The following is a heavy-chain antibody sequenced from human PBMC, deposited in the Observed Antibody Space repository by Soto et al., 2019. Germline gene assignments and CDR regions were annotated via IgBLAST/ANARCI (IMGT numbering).Heavy chain of an antibody. CDR1: GFTFDDYA. CDR3: AKDINAFDI. V-gene: IGHV3-9*01. J-gene: IGHJ3*02. CDR2: ISWNSGSI. Sequence: VQLVESGGGLVQPGRSLRLSCAASGFTFDDYAMHWVRQAPGKGLEWVSGISWNSGSIGYADSVKGRFTISRDNAKNSLYLQMNSLRAEDTALYYCAKDINAFDIWGQGTMVTVSS.